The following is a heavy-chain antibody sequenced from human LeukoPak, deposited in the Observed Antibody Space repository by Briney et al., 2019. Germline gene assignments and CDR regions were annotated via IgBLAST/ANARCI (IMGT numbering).Heavy chain of an antibody. CDR1: GGSISSYY. CDR3: ARGELGWSSGYYDY. V-gene: IGHV4-59*01. CDR2: IYYSGST. J-gene: IGHJ4*02. D-gene: IGHD3-22*01. Sequence: SETLSLTCTVSGGSISSYYWNWIRQPPGKGLEWIGYIYYSGSTNYNPSLKSRVTISVDTSKNQFSLKLSSVTAADTAVYYCARGELGWSSGYYDYWGQGTLVTVSS.